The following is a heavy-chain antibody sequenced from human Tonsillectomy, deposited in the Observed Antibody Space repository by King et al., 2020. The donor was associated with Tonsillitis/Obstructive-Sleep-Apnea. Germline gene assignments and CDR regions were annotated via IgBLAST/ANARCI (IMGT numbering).Heavy chain of an antibody. Sequence: VQLVESGGGLVQPGGSLRLSCAASGFTFSSYRMHWVRQAPGKGLVWGSRINSDGSSTSYADSVKGRFTISRDNAKKMLHLQMNSLRAEDTAVYYCAREAVAGEYYYYYMDVWGKGTTVTISS. CDR1: GFTFSSYR. D-gene: IGHD6-13*01. J-gene: IGHJ6*03. CDR2: INSDGSST. V-gene: IGHV3-74*01. CDR3: AREAVAGEYYYYYMDV.